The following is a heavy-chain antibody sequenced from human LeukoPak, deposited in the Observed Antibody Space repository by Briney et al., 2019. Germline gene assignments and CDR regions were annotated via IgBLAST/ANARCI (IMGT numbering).Heavy chain of an antibody. V-gene: IGHV4-59*01. CDR2: ISYSGST. D-gene: IGHD2-15*01. CDR3: ARAVVVIGAPRFDP. J-gene: IGHJ5*02. Sequence: SETLSLTCTVSGGSISTYYWSWIRQPPGKGLECIGYISYSGSTNYNPSLNSRVTISVDTSKNQFSLKLSSVTAADTAVYFCARAVVVIGAPRFDPWGQGTLVTVSS. CDR1: GGSISTYY.